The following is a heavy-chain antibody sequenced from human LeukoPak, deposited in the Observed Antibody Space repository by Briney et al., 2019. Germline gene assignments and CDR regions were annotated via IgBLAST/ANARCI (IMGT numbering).Heavy chain of an antibody. J-gene: IGHJ4*02. V-gene: IGHV4-34*01. CDR2: INHSGRT. D-gene: IGHD2-8*01. CDR1: GGSFSGYY. Sequence: PSETLSLTCAVYGGSFSGYYWNWIRQPPAKGLEWIGEINHSGRTKYNPSLKSRVTISVDTSKNQFSLILSSVTAADTAVYYCARGQSQWDYWGQGTLVTVSS. CDR3: ARGQSQWDY.